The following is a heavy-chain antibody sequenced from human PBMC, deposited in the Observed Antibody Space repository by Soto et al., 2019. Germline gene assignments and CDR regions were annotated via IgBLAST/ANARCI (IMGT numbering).Heavy chain of an antibody. CDR3: ARGPLIAAAGTGYYFDY. CDR1: GDSISSNSAA. D-gene: IGHD6-13*01. CDR2: TYYRSKWYN. Sequence: SQTLSLTCAISGDSISSNSAAWNWIRQSPSRGLEWLGRTYYRSKWYNDYAVSVKSRITINPDTSKNQFSLQLNSVTPEDTAVYYCARGPLIAAAGTGYYFDYWGQGTMVTVYS. J-gene: IGHJ4*02. V-gene: IGHV6-1*01.